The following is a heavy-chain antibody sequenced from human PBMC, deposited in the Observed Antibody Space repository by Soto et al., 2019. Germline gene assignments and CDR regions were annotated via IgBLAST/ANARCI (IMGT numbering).Heavy chain of an antibody. V-gene: IGHV4-31*01. Sequence: PSETLSLTCTVSGDPISSGGSYWSWIRQPPGRGLEWIGYIYHGGDTSYNPALKSQLLISMDTSKNQFSLEVNSVTAADTAVYYCAKIRRGGKDYWGPGTLVTVSS. CDR2: IYHGGDT. CDR1: GDPISSGGSY. D-gene: IGHD3-16*01. CDR3: AKIRRGGKDY. J-gene: IGHJ4*01.